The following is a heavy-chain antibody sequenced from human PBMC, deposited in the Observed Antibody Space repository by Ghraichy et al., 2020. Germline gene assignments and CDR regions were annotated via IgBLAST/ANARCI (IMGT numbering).Heavy chain of an antibody. CDR2: IYSSGSA. CDR1: GASIGSGGYH. V-gene: IGHV4-31*03. J-gene: IGHJ4*01. Sequence: SETLSLTCTVSGASIGSGGYHWSWIRQHPERGLEWIGYIYSSGSAYYNPSLKSRLTLSIDTSKNQFSLQLNSVTAADTAVYYCARYFSLYLFDYWGHGTLVTVSS. CDR3: ARYFSLYLFDY. D-gene: IGHD5/OR15-5a*01.